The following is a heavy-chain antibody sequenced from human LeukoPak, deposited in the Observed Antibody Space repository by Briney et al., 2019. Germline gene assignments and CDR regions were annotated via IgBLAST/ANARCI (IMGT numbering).Heavy chain of an antibody. CDR1: GFTFSSSW. J-gene: IGHJ4*02. D-gene: IGHD6-19*01. Sequence: GGSLRLSCAASGFTFSSSWMHWVRQAPGKGLVWVSRINTDGRTTTYADSVKGRFTISRDNAKSTVYLQMNSLRPEDTALYYCAKSLGSQDYWGQGTLVTVSP. CDR2: INTDGRTT. CDR3: AKSLGSQDY. V-gene: IGHV3-74*01.